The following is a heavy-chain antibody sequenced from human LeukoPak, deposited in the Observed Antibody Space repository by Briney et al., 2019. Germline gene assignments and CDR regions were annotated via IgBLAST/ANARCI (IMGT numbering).Heavy chain of an antibody. CDR1: GFAFSSLA. Sequence: GGSLRLSCAVSGFAFSSLAMHWVRQAPGKGLEWVAFISYDGNNQCYADSVKGRFTISRDNSKNTLYLQMNNLRAEDTAIYYCARVGSRYCSGANCYDGFWGQGTLVSVSS. J-gene: IGHJ4*02. CDR3: ARVGSRYCSGANCYDGF. D-gene: IGHD2-15*01. CDR2: ISYDGNNQ. V-gene: IGHV3-30-3*01.